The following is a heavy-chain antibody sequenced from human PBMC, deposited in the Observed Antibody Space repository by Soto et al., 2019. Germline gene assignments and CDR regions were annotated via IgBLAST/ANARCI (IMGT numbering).Heavy chain of an antibody. V-gene: IGHV3-30*18. D-gene: IGHD3-22*01. CDR3: ANGDYYDSSGYSAGGY. J-gene: IGHJ4*02. CDR2: ISYDGSNK. Sequence: GGSLRLSCAASGFTFSSYGMHWVRQAPGKGLEWVAVISYDGSNKYYADSVKGRFTISRDNSKNTLYLQMKSLRAEDTALYYCANGDYYDSSGYSAGGYWGQGTLVTVSS. CDR1: GFTFSSYG.